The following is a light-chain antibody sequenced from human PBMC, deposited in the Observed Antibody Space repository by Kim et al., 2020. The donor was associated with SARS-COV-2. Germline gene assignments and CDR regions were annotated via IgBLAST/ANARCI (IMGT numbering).Light chain of an antibody. CDR1: QSVSSSY. V-gene: IGKV3-20*01. J-gene: IGKJ4*01. Sequence: SPGERATLSCRASQSVSSSYLAWYQQKPGQTPRLLIYGASSRATGIPDRFSGSGSGTDFTLSIYRLEPEDFAVYYCQQYGSSPLTFGGGTKVDIK. CDR3: QQYGSSPLT. CDR2: GAS.